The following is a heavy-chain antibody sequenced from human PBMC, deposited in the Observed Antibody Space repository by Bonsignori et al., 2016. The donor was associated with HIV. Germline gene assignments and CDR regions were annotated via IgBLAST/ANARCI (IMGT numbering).Heavy chain of an antibody. Sequence: QVQLQQSGPGLVKPSETLSLTCIVSGGSISNYYWNWIRQPPGKGLEWIAYISYSGNTTYNPSLKSRVIVSVDRSKNQISLNLSSVTAADTAVYYCAGGSVKFFMDVWVQGTTVTVSS. CDR1: GGSISNYY. CDR3: AGGSVKFFMDV. CDR2: ISYSGNT. J-gene: IGHJ6*02. V-gene: IGHV4-59*01. D-gene: IGHD6-25*01.